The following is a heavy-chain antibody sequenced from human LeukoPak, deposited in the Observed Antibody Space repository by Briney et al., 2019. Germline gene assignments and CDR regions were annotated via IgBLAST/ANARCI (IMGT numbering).Heavy chain of an antibody. J-gene: IGHJ6*02. D-gene: IGHD2-15*01. V-gene: IGHV3-23*01. CDR3: AKGRYCSGGSCYFSYYYYGMDV. CDR2: ISGSGVST. CDR1: GFTFSSYA. Sequence: GGSLRLSCAASGFTFSSYAMSWVRQAPGKGLEWVSPISGSGVSTYYADSVKGRFTISRDNSKNTLYLQMNSLRAEDTAVYYCAKGRYCSGGSCYFSYYYYGMDVWGQGTTVTVSS.